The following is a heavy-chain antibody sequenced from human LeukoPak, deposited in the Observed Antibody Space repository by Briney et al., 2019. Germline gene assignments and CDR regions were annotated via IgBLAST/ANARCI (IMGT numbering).Heavy chain of an antibody. Sequence: PGGSLRLSCAASGFTFSSYSMNWVRQAPGKGLEWVSYISSSSSTIYYADSVKGRFTISRDKAKNSLYLQMNSMRAEDTAVYYCARRNWFDPWGKGTLVTVSS. J-gene: IGHJ5*02. CDR2: ISSSSSTI. V-gene: IGHV3-48*01. CDR1: GFTFSSYS. CDR3: ARRNWFDP.